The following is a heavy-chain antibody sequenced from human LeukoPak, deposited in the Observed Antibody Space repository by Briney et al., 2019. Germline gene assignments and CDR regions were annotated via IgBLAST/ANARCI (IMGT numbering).Heavy chain of an antibody. CDR3: ARGYCSGGSCHYYYYMDV. V-gene: IGHV3-23*01. J-gene: IGHJ6*03. Sequence: PGGSLRLSCAASGFTFSSYAMSWVRQAPGKGLEWVSAISGSGGSTYYADSVKGRFTISRDNSKNTLYLQMNSLRAEDTALYYCARGYCSGGSCHYYYYMDVWGKGTTVTVSS. D-gene: IGHD2-15*01. CDR1: GFTFSSYA. CDR2: ISGSGGST.